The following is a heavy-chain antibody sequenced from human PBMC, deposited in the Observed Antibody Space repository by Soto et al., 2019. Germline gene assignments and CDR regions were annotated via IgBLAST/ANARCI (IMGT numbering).Heavy chain of an antibody. Sequence: QVQLVESGGGVVQPGRSLRLSCAASGFTFSSYGMHWVRQAPGKGLEWVAVISYDGSNKYYADSVKGRFTISRDNSKNTLYLHMNSLRAEDTAVYYCAKDARLGYCSSTSCYSYYYYGMDVWGQGTTVTVSS. J-gene: IGHJ6*02. V-gene: IGHV3-30*18. CDR2: ISYDGSNK. D-gene: IGHD2-2*02. CDR3: AKDARLGYCSSTSCYSYYYYGMDV. CDR1: GFTFSSYG.